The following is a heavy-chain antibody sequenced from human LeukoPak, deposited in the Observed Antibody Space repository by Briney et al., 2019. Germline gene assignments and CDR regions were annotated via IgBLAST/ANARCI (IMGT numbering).Heavy chain of an antibody. D-gene: IGHD3-22*01. CDR3: ARGFDSSGYYAFDI. CDR2: IYYSGST. CDR1: GGSISSGGYY. V-gene: IGHV4-31*03. Sequence: PSEALSLTCTVSGGSISSGGYYWSWIRQHPGKGLEWMGYIYYSGSTYYKPSLKSRVTISVDTSKNRFSLKLSSVTAADTAVYYCARGFDSSGYYAFDIWGQGTMVTVSS. J-gene: IGHJ3*02.